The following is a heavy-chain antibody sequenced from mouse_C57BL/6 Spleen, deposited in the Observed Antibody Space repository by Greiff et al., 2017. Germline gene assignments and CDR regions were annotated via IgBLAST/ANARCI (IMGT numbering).Heavy chain of an antibody. CDR1: GYTFTSYG. CDR2: IYPRSGNT. J-gene: IGHJ4*01. V-gene: IGHV1-81*01. D-gene: IGHD6-1*01. CDR3: ARGARSYEDAMDY. Sequence: VKLMESGAELARPGASVKLSCKASGYTFTSYGISWVKQRTGQGLEWIGEIYPRSGNTYYNEKFKGKATLTADKSSSTAYMELRSLTSEDSAVYFCARGARSYEDAMDYWGQGTSVTVSS.